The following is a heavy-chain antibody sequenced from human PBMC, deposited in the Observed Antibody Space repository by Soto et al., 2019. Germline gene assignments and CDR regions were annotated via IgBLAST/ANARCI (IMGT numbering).Heavy chain of an antibody. D-gene: IGHD2-21*01. CDR1: GGSLRNYY. V-gene: IGHV4-34*01. Sequence: SETLSLTCAVYGGSLRNYYWSWIRQPPGKGLEWIGEITHSGGTKYSPSLKSRVTMSLDTSKNQFSLKLRSVTAADTAVFYCALXXEPSVASLSLQLISVTAADKAVVYCAQYAGTGCFDYWGKTLLVTV. CDR3: ALXXEPSVASLSLQLISVTAADKAVVYCAQYAGTGCFDY. CDR2: ITHSGGT. J-gene: IGHJ4*02.